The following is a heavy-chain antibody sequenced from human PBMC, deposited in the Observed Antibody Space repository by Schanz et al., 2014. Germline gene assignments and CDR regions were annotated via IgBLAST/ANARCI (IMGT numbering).Heavy chain of an antibody. J-gene: IGHJ6*03. V-gene: IGHV3-48*01. CDR3: ARDGDGFYHNYYMDV. CDR2: IDGKSTTV. D-gene: IGHD4-17*01. CDR1: GFTFSSYS. Sequence: EADLVESGGGLIQRGESLRLSCSASGFTFSSYSMNWVRQAPGKGLEWLSYIDGKSTTVYYAGSVKGRFTVSRDNDRNSLYLHMKSLGAEDTAVYYCARDGDGFYHNYYMDVWGKGTTVTVSS.